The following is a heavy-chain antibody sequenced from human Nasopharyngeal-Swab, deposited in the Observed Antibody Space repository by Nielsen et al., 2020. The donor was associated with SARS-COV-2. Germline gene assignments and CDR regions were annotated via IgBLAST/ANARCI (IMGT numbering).Heavy chain of an antibody. CDR1: GGSFSGYY. Sequence: GSLRLSCAVYGGSFSGYYWSWIRQPPGKGLEWIGEINHSGSTNYNPSLKSRVTISVDTSKNQFSLKLSSVTAADTAVYYCARAPTRHYYDSSGYSSWGQGTLVTVSS. CDR3: ARAPTRHYYDSSGYSS. D-gene: IGHD3-22*01. V-gene: IGHV4-34*01. CDR2: INHSGST. J-gene: IGHJ4*02.